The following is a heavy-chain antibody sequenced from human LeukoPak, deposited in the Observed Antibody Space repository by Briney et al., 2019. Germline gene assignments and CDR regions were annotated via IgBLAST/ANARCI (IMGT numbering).Heavy chain of an antibody. CDR1: GGSISSGSYY. Sequence: PSETLSLTCTVSGGSISSGSYYWSWIRQPAGKGLEWIGRIYTSGSTNYNPSLKSRVTISVDTSKNQFSLKLSSVTAADTAVYYCARDPYGGNSFDYWGQGTLVTVSS. D-gene: IGHD4-23*01. V-gene: IGHV4-61*02. CDR2: IYTSGST. CDR3: ARDPYGGNSFDY. J-gene: IGHJ4*02.